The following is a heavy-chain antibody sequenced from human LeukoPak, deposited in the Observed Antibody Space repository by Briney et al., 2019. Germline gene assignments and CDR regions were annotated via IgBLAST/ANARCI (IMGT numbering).Heavy chain of an antibody. CDR2: INPNSGGT. D-gene: IGHD3-10*01. J-gene: IGHJ3*02. Sequence: ASVKVSCKASGYTFTGYYMHWVRQAPGQGLEWMGWINPNSGGTNYAQKFQGRVTMTRDTSISTAYMELSSLRSEDTAVYYCARGKQLWFGELYAFDIWGQGTMVTVSS. V-gene: IGHV1-2*02. CDR1: GYTFTGYY. CDR3: ARGKQLWFGELYAFDI.